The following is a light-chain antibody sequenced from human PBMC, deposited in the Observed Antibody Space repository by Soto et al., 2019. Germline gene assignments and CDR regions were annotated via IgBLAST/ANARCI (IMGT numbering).Light chain of an antibody. CDR2: IAS. CDR3: QQASSFPIT. J-gene: IGKJ5*01. V-gene: IGKV1-12*01. CDR1: QDVSGW. Sequence: DIQMTQSPSAVSASVGDRVTIACRASQDVSGWLAWYQQKPGKAPNLLIYIASSLQTGVPSGFSGSGSGTEFTLTITSLQPEDAATYYCQQASSFPITFGQGTRLEIK.